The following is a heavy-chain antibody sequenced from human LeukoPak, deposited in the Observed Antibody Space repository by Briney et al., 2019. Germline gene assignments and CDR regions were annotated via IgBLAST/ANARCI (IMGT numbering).Heavy chain of an antibody. J-gene: IGHJ4*02. Sequence: GGSLRLSCAASGFTFSSYWMSWVRQAPGKGLEWVAVISYDGSNKYYADSVKGRFTISRDNSKNTLYLQMNSLRAEDTAVYYCAREWLDTFDYWGQGTLVTVSS. CDR3: AREWLDTFDY. CDR1: GFTFSSYW. V-gene: IGHV3-30*03. CDR2: ISYDGSNK. D-gene: IGHD5-18*01.